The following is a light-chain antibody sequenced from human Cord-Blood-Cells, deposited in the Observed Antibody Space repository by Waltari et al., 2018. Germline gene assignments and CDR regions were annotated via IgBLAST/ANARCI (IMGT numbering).Light chain of an antibody. Sequence: QSALTQPASVSGSPGQSITISCTGTSSDVGGYNYVSWYQQHPGKAPNLMIYDVRKRPSVVSNRFSGSKSGNTASLTISGLQAEDEADYYCSSYTSSSTRVFGGGTKLTVL. CDR3: SSYTSSSTRV. CDR2: DVR. J-gene: IGLJ3*02. V-gene: IGLV2-14*01. CDR1: SSDVGGYNY.